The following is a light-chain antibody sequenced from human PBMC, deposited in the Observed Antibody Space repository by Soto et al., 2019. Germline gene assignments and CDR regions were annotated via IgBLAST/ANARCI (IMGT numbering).Light chain of an antibody. CDR1: QSLLHSNGYIY. V-gene: IGKV2-28*01. Sequence: DLVMTQSPLSLPVTPGEPASISCRSSQSLLHSNGYIYLAWYLQKPGQSPHLLIYLGSNRASGVPDRFSGSGSGTDFTLKISRVEAEDVGVYYCMQALQTPWTFGQGTKVEIK. CDR2: LGS. J-gene: IGKJ1*01. CDR3: MQALQTPWT.